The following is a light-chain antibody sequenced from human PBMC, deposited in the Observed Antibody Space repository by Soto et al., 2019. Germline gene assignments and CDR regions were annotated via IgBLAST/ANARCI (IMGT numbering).Light chain of an antibody. CDR3: SSYTSSNTLV. V-gene: IGLV2-14*01. J-gene: IGLJ3*02. CDR1: SSDVGKYNY. CDR2: DVS. Sequence: QSALTQPASVSGSPGQSITISCTGTSSDVGKYNYVSWYQHHPGKAPKLMIYDVSNRPSGVSNRFSGSKSGNTGSLAISGLQAEDEADYYCSSYTSSNTLVFGGGTKLTVL.